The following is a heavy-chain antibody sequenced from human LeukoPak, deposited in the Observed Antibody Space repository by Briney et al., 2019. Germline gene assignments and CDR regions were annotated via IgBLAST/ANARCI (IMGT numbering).Heavy chain of an antibody. D-gene: IGHD1/OR15-1a*01. CDR2: VTGTGSST. J-gene: IGHJ4*02. CDR1: GFTFSSYA. Sequence: GGSLRLSCAASGFTFSSYAMSWVRQAPGKGLEWVSIVTGTGSSTNYADSVRGRFTISRDNSKNTLYLQMNSLRAEDTATYYCAKGGTADLAYIDYWGQGALVTVAS. CDR3: AKGGTADLAYIDY. V-gene: IGHV3-23*01.